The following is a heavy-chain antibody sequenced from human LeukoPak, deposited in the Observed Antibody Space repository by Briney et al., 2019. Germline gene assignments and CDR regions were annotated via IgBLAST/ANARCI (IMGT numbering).Heavy chain of an antibody. V-gene: IGHV3-23*01. CDR3: AKDGGYGSGSYYNAYYYYGMDV. J-gene: IGHJ6*02. CDR2: ISGSGATT. CDR1: GFTFSTYA. Sequence: GGSLRLSCAASGFTFSTYAMSWVRQAPGKGLEWVSAISGSGATTYYADSVKGRFTISRDNSKNTLYLQMNSLRAEDTAVYYCAKDGGYGSGSYYNAYYYYGMDVWGQGTTVTVSS. D-gene: IGHD3-10*01.